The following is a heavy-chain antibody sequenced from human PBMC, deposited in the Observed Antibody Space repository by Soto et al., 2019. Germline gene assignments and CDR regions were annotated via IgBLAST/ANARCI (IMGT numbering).Heavy chain of an antibody. CDR2: IYYSGST. D-gene: IGHD4-17*01. V-gene: IGHV4-31*03. CDR1: GGSISSGGYY. Sequence: QVQLQESGPGLVKPSQTLSLTCTVSGGSISSGGYYWSWIRQHPGKGLEWIGYIYYSGSTYYNPSLKSRVTISVDTSKNQFSLKLSSVTAADTAVYYCARGGSHDYSSHYNYGMDVWGQGTTVTVSS. J-gene: IGHJ6*02. CDR3: ARGGSHDYSSHYNYGMDV.